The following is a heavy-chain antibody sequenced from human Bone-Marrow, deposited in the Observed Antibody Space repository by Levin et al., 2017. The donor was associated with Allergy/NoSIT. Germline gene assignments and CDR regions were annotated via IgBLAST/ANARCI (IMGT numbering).Heavy chain of an antibody. V-gene: IGHV1-69*13. D-gene: IGHD3-22*01. CDR1: GGTFSSYA. Sequence: ASVKVSCKASGGTFSSYAISWVRQAPGQGLEWMGGIIPIFGTANYAQKFQGRVTITADESTSTAYMELSSLRSEDTAVYYCARVASRDYYDSSGYRGGNDAFDIWGQGTMVTVSS. CDR2: IIPIFGTA. CDR3: ARVASRDYYDSSGYRGGNDAFDI. J-gene: IGHJ3*02.